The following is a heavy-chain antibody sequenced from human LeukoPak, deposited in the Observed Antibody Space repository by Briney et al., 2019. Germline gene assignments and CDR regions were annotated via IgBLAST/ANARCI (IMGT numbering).Heavy chain of an antibody. Sequence: GGSLRLSCAASGFTFDDYSMHWVRQGPGKGLEWVSVISWDGGSTSYADSVKGRFTISRDNSRNSLYLQMNSLRSEDSALYYCAKDRGGVDYWGQGTLVTVSS. CDR2: ISWDGGST. D-gene: IGHD3-16*01. J-gene: IGHJ4*02. CDR3: AKDRGGVDY. CDR1: GFTFDDYS. V-gene: IGHV3-43*01.